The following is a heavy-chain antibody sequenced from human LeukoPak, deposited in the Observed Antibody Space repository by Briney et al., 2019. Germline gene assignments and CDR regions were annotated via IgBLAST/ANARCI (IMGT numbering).Heavy chain of an antibody. V-gene: IGHV1-69*05. J-gene: IGHJ5*02. Sequence: ASVKVSCKASGGTFISYAISWVRQAPGQGLEWMGGIIPIFGTANYAQKFQGRVTITTDESTSTAYMELSSLRSEDTAVYYCARDRRNYYDSSGYYSYNWFDPWGQGTLVTVSS. CDR2: IIPIFGTA. CDR3: ARDRRNYYDSSGYYSYNWFDP. D-gene: IGHD3-22*01. CDR1: GGTFISYA.